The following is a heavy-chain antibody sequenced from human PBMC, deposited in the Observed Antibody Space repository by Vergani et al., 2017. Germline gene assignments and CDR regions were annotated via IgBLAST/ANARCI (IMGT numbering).Heavy chain of an antibody. J-gene: IGHJ3*02. Sequence: QVTLKESGPVLVKPTETLTLTCTVSGISLSNARMGVSWIRQPPGKALEWLAHIFSNDEKSYSTSLKSRLTISKDTSKSQVVLTMTNMDPVDTATYYCARIMETYDILTGYPPVYAFDIWGQGTMVTVSS. CDR2: IFSNDEK. CDR1: GISLSNARMG. V-gene: IGHV2-26*01. D-gene: IGHD3-9*01. CDR3: ARIMETYDILTGYPPVYAFDI.